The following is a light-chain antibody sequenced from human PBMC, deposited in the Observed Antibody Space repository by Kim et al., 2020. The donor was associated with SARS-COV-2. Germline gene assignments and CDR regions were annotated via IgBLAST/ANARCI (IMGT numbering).Light chain of an antibody. CDR3: QQYKSWPLT. CDR1: QSVITN. V-gene: IGKV3-15*01. Sequence: VSPGERATLSCRASQSVITNVAWYQQKPGQAPRLLIYDASTRATGIPDRFSGTGSGTEFSLTISSLQSEDCAVYYCQQYKSWPLTFGGGTRVEIK. J-gene: IGKJ4*01. CDR2: DAS.